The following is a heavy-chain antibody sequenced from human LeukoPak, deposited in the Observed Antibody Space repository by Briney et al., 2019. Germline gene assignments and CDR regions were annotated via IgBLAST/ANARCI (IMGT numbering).Heavy chain of an antibody. CDR1: GFTFSSYA. V-gene: IGHV3-64*02. Sequence: GGSLRLSCAASGFTFSSYAMHWVRQAPGKGLEYVSAISSNGGSTYYADSVKGRFTIPRDNSKNTLYLQMGRLRDEDMAVYYCARVLERLYGGNVVDYWGQGTLVTVSS. J-gene: IGHJ4*02. D-gene: IGHD4-23*01. CDR3: ARVLERLYGGNVVDY. CDR2: ISSNGGST.